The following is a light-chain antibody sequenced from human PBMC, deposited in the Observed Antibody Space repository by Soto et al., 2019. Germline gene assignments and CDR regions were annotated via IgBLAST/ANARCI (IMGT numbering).Light chain of an antibody. CDR2: GAF. J-gene: IGKJ5*01. CDR3: QQYGNSIPIT. V-gene: IGKV3-20*01. Sequence: EVVLSQSPGTLSLSPGGRATLSCSASQSVSTSFLAWYQQKPGQAPRLLIYGAFSRATGIPDRFSGSGSGTDFTLTISRLEPEDFAVYYCQQYGNSIPITFGQGTRLEIK. CDR1: QSVSTSF.